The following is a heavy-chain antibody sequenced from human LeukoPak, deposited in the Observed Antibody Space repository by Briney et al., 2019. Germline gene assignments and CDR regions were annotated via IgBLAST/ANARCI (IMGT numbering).Heavy chain of an antibody. Sequence: GGSLRLSCGASGFTFCSYWVIWVRQAPGEGLEWVGKIKQDGSEKYYVDSVKGRFTISRDNAKNSLYLQMNSLGAEDTAVYYCARRGTSSSWAHFDYWGQGTLVTVSS. CDR1: GFTFCSYW. V-gene: IGHV3-7*05. CDR3: ARRGTSSSWAHFDY. J-gene: IGHJ4*02. D-gene: IGHD6-13*01. CDR2: IKQDGSEK.